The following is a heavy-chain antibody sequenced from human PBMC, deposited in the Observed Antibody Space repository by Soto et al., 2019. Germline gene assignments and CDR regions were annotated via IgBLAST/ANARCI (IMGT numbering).Heavy chain of an antibody. D-gene: IGHD3-22*01. CDR3: AKGGYDSSVYCPTYYFDY. Sequence: EVQLLESGGGLVQPGGSLRLSCAASGFTFSSYAMSWVRQAPGKGLEWVSAISGSGGSTYYADSVKGRFTISRDNAKNILYLQRNSLRADDTAVYYCAKGGYDSSVYCPTYYFDYWGQGTLVTVSA. CDR2: ISGSGGST. J-gene: IGHJ4*02. V-gene: IGHV3-23*01. CDR1: GFTFSSYA.